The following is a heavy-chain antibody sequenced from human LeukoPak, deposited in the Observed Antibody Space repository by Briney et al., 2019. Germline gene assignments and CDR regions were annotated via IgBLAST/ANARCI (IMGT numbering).Heavy chain of an antibody. CDR3: ARGRAHGADY. D-gene: IGHD3-10*01. CDR2: IYYSGST. J-gene: IGHJ4*02. CDR1: GGSISSYY. V-gene: IGHV4-59*01. Sequence: SETLSLTCTVSGGSISSYYWRWIRQPPGKGLEWIGYIYYSGSTNYNPSLKSRVTISVDTSKNQFSLKLSSVTAADTAVYYCARGRAHGADYWGQGTLVTVSS.